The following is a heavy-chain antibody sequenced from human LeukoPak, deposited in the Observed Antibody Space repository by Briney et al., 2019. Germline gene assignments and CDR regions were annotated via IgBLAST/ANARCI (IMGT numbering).Heavy chain of an antibody. CDR2: ISSSSSYI. J-gene: IGHJ4*02. D-gene: IGHD3-22*01. CDR3: ARSRSGYYEDY. V-gene: IGHV3-21*01. CDR1: GFTFDDYG. Sequence: GGSLRLSCAASGFTFDDYGMSWVRQAPGKGLEWVSSISSSSSYIYYADSVKGRFTISRDNAKNSLSLQVNSLRAEDTAVYFCARSRSGYYEDYWGQGTLVTVSS.